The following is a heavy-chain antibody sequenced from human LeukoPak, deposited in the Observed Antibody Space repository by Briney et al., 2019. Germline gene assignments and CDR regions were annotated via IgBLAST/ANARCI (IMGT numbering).Heavy chain of an antibody. CDR2: IIPILGIA. D-gene: IGHD2-15*01. V-gene: IGHV1-69*04. CDR1: GGTFSSYA. J-gene: IGHJ4*02. Sequence: ASVKVSCKASGGTFSSYAISWVRQAPGQGLEWMGRIIPILGIANYAQKFQGRVTITADKSTSTAYMELSSLRSEDTAVYYCARGPRKNRGYCSGGSCYLYYFDYWGQGTLVTVSS. CDR3: ARGPRKNRGYCSGGSCYLYYFDY.